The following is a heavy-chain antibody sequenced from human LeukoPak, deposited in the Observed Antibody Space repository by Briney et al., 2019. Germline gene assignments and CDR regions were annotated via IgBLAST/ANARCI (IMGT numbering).Heavy chain of an antibody. J-gene: IGHJ3*02. CDR3: ARDSHAYSDAFDI. V-gene: IGHV4-59*12. D-gene: IGHD2-15*01. Sequence: PSETLSLTCTVSGGSISSYYWSWIRQPPGKGLEWFGYIYYSGSTNYNPSLKSRVTISVDTSKNQFSLKLSSVTAADTAVYFCARDSHAYSDAFDIWGQGTMVTVSS. CDR1: GGSISSYY. CDR2: IYYSGST.